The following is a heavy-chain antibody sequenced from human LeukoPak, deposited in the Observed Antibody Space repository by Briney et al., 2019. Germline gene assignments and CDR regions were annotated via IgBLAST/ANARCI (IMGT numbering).Heavy chain of an antibody. J-gene: IGHJ4*02. CDR3: VREGTSGNGDGYNSYDY. Sequence: PGRSLRLPCAATGFTFSHFGMHWVRQAPGKGLEWVAVIWYNGRNQYYRDSVKGRFTISRDNFKNTLHLQMNSLRVEDTAMYYCVREGTSGNGDGYNSYDYWGQGTLVTVSS. CDR2: IWYNGRNQ. CDR1: GFTFSHFG. V-gene: IGHV3-33*01. D-gene: IGHD5-24*01.